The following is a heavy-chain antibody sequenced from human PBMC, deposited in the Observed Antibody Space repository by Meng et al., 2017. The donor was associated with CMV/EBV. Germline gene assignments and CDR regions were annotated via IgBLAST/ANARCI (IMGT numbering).Heavy chain of an antibody. Sequence: GESLKISCAASGFTFSSYAMSWVRQAPGKGLELVSAISGSGGSTYYADSVKGRFTIPRDNSKNTLYLQMNSLRAEDTAVYYRAKAFTRPTYYYDSSGHPDAFDIWGQGTMVTVSS. J-gene: IGHJ3*02. CDR2: ISGSGGST. V-gene: IGHV3-23*01. CDR1: GFTFSSYA. D-gene: IGHD3-22*01. CDR3: AKAFTRPTYYYDSSGHPDAFDI.